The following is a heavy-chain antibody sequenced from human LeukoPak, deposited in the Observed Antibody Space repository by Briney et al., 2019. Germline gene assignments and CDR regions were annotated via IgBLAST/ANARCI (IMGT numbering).Heavy chain of an antibody. D-gene: IGHD6-13*01. CDR3: ARDPRIAAAGRLDY. J-gene: IGHJ4*02. CDR1: GDSVSSNSAA. Sequence: SQTLSLTFAISGDSVSSNSAAWNWLRQSPSRGLEWLGRTYYRSKWYNDYAVSVKSRITINPDTSKNQFSLQLNSVTPEDTAVYYCARDPRIAAAGRLDYWGQGTLVTVSS. V-gene: IGHV6-1*01. CDR2: TYYRSKWYN.